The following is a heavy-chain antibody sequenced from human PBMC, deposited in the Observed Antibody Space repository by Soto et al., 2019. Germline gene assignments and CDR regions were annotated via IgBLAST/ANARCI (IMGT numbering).Heavy chain of an antibody. CDR1: GFTFSSYG. V-gene: IGHV3-30*18. D-gene: IGHD6-19*01. J-gene: IGHJ3*02. CDR3: AKFLWGGGYSSGWNPPMWAFDI. Sequence: QVQLVESGGGVVQPGRSLRLSCAASGFTFSSYGMHWVRQAPGKGLEWVAVISYDGSNKYYADSVKGRFTISRENSKNTLYLKMNSLRAEDTAVYYCAKFLWGGGYSSGWNPPMWAFDIWGQGTMVTVSS. CDR2: ISYDGSNK.